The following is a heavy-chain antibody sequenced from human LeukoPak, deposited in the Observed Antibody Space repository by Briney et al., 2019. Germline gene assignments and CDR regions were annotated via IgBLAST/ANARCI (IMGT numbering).Heavy chain of an antibody. CDR2: INSDGSST. CDR3: ARDSSPGYYYDSSGYFDLGY. J-gene: IGHJ4*02. Sequence: GGSLRLSCAASGFTFSNYWMHWVRQAPGKGLVWVSRINSDGSSTSYADSVKGRFTISRDNAKNTLYLQMNSLRAEDTAVYYCARDSSPGYYYDSSGYFDLGYWGQGTLVTVSS. V-gene: IGHV3-74*01. CDR1: GFTFSNYW. D-gene: IGHD3-22*01.